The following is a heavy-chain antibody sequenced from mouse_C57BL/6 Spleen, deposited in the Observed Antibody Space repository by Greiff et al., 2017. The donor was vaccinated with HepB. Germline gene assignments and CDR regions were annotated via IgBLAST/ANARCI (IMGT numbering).Heavy chain of an antibody. J-gene: IGHJ1*03. CDR3: ARRGFYDYVYWYFDV. CDR1: GYTFTSYW. V-gene: IGHV1-61*01. D-gene: IGHD2-4*01. CDR2: IYPSNSET. Sequence: QVQLQQPGAELVRPGSSVKLSCKASGYTFTSYWMDWVKQRPGPGLEWIGNIYPSNSETHYNQQFKDKATLTVDKSSSTAYLQRISLTSEDSAVYYCARRGFYDYVYWYFDVWGTGTTVTVSS.